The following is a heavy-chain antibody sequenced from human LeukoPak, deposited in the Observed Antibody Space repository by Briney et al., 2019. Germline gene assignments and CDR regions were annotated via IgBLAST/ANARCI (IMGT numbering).Heavy chain of an antibody. CDR2: ISSSGSTI. Sequence: GGSLRLSCAASGLTFSDYYMSWIRLAPGKGLEWVSYISSSGSTIYYADSVKGRFTISRDNAKNSLYLQMNSLRAEDTAVYYCARGWHYDFWSGYYLFDYWRQGTLVTASS. J-gene: IGHJ4*02. V-gene: IGHV3-11*04. CDR1: GLTFSDYY. D-gene: IGHD3-3*01. CDR3: ARGWHYDFWSGYYLFDY.